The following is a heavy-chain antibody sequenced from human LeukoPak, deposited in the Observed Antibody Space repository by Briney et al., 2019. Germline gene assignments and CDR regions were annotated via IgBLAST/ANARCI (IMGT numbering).Heavy chain of an antibody. D-gene: IGHD6-13*01. CDR2: IYYNGNT. Sequence: SETLSLTCTVSGGSVSSVDNYWSWIRQPPGKGLEWLGYIYYNGNTKYNSSLKSRVTISADTSKNQFSLKLSSVTAADTAVYYCARSKGNSWLWLDPWGQGTLVTVSS. V-gene: IGHV4-61*08. J-gene: IGHJ5*02. CDR3: ARSKGNSWLWLDP. CDR1: GGSVSSVDNY.